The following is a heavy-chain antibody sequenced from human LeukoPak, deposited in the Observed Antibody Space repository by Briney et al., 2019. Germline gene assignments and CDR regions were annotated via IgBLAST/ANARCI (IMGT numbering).Heavy chain of an antibody. CDR2: ISYDGTTK. CDR3: ARRGPLGDGLDI. Sequence: GGSLRLSCAASGFSFSSYAMHWVRQTPGKGLEWVAVISYDGTTKYYADSVRGRFTISRDNSKNTLDLQMNSRRPEDTAVYHCARRGPLGDGLDIWGQGTMVTVSS. CDR1: GFSFSSYA. J-gene: IGHJ3*02. V-gene: IGHV3-30*01. D-gene: IGHD3-10*01.